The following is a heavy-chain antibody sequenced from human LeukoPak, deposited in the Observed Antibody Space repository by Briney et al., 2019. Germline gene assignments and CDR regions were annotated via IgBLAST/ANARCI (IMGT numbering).Heavy chain of an antibody. Sequence: SETLSLTCTVSGGSIFGFYWSWIRQSPEKGLEWIGYVYFSGSTNYNSSLESRVTISIDTSKNQFSLKLSSVTAADTAVYYCARGYGRQTNSGMDVWGKGTTVTVSA. CDR3: ARGYGRQTNSGMDV. CDR1: GGSIFGFY. D-gene: IGHD5-18*01. J-gene: IGHJ6*04. CDR2: VYFSGST. V-gene: IGHV4-59*01.